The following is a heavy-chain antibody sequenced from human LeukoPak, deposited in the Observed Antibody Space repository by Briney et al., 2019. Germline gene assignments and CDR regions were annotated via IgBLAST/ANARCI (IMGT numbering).Heavy chain of an antibody. D-gene: IGHD6-19*01. J-gene: IGHJ5*02. CDR3: ARVQQWLGNWFDP. CDR2: IFYTGST. Sequence: SETLSLTCTVSGGSISSYYWSWIRQPPGKGLEWIGRIFYTGSTNYNPSLKSRVTISVDRSKNQFSLKLSSVTAADTAVYYCARVQQWLGNWFDPWGQGTLVTVSS. CDR1: GGSISSYY. V-gene: IGHV4-59*01.